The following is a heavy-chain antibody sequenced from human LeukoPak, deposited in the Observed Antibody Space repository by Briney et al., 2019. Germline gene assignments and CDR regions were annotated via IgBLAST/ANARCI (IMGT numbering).Heavy chain of an antibody. D-gene: IGHD1-26*01. CDR2: ISGSGGST. V-gene: IGHV3-23*01. CDR1: GFTFSSYA. J-gene: IGHJ3*02. CDR3: AKNKAGATTAFGAFDI. Sequence: GGSLRLSCAASGFTFSSYAMSWVRQAPGKGLEWVSAISGSGGSTYYADSVKGRFTISRDNSKNTLYLQMNSLRAEDTAVYYCAKNKAGATTAFGAFDIWGQGTMVTVSS.